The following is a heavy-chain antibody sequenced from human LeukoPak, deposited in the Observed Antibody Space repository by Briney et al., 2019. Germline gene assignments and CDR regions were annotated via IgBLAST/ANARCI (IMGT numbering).Heavy chain of an antibody. CDR3: AKDPTDFDSSGQTYFDY. V-gene: IGHV3-23*01. CDR1: GFTFSSCA. CDR2: ISASGGTT. J-gene: IGHJ4*02. Sequence: GGSLRLSCAASGFTFSSCAMSWVRQAPGKGLEWVSGISASGGTTYYADSVKGRFTISRDNSKNTLVLQLNSLRAEDAAVYYCAKDPTDFDSSGQTYFDYWGQGTLVAVSS. D-gene: IGHD3-22*01.